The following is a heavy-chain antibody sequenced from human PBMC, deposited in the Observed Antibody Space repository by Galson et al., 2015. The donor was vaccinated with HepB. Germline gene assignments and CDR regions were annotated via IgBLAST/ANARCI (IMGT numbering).Heavy chain of an antibody. V-gene: IGHV3-30*18. CDR2: ISYDGSNK. CDR3: AKDQDKGAFDI. CDR1: GFTFSGYG. J-gene: IGHJ3*02. Sequence: SLRLSCAASGFTFSGYGMHWVRQAPGKGLEWVAVISYDGSNKYYADSVRGRFTISRDNSKNTLYLQMNSLRAEDTAVYYCAKDQDKGAFDIWGQGTMVTVSS. D-gene: IGHD2-15*01.